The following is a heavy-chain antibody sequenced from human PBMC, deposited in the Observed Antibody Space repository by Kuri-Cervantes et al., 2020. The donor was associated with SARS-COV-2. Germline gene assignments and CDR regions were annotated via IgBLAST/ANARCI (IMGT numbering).Heavy chain of an antibody. CDR2: ISSSSSYI. CDR1: GFTFSSYA. V-gene: IGHV3-21*01. CDR3: ARDFNPLDY. J-gene: IGHJ4*02. Sequence: GESLKISCAASGFTFSSYAMSWVRQAPGKGLEWVSSISSSSSYIYYADSVKGRFTISRDNAKNSLYLQMNSLKAEDTAVYYCARDFNPLDYWGQGTLVTVSS.